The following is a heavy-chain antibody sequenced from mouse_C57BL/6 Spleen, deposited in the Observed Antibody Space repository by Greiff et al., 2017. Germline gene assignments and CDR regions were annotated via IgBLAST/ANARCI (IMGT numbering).Heavy chain of an antibody. CDR2: IRHKANGYTT. J-gene: IGHJ4*01. CDR1: GFTFTDYY. D-gene: IGHD2-4*01. CDR3: ARAGDYDYAMGY. V-gene: IGHV7-3*01. Sequence: ELQGVESGGGLVQPGGSLSLSCAASGFTFTDYYMTWVRQPPGKALDWLGFIRHKANGYTTEYSASVKGRFTISRNNSQSIRYLQMNALRAEDSAIYYCARAGDYDYAMGYWGQGTSVTVSS.